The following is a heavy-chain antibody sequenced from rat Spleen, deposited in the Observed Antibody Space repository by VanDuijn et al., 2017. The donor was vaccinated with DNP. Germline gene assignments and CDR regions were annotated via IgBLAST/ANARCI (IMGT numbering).Heavy chain of an antibody. CDR2: ITNSGDST. J-gene: IGHJ2*01. Sequence: EVQLVESGGGLVQPGRSLKLSCAASGFTFSNYYMAWVRQAPTKGLEWVASITNSGDSTYYRDSVKGRFTMSRDNAKSTLYLQMDSLRSEDTATYYCATALGDYWGQGVMVTVSS. V-gene: IGHV5-27*01. CDR1: GFTFSNYY. D-gene: IGHD5-1*01. CDR3: ATALGDY.